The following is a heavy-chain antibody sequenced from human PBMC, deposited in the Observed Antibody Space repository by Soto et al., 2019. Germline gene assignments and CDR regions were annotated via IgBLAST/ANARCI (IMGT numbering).Heavy chain of an antibody. V-gene: IGHV4-34*01. Sequence: SETLSLTCAVYGGSFSGYYWSWIRQPPGKGLEWIGEINHSGSTNYNPSLKSRVTISVDTSKNQFSLKLSSVTAADTAVYYCASKKAILYPYWFYPWSQGTLVTVSS. CDR2: INHSGST. D-gene: IGHD3-9*01. J-gene: IGHJ5*02. CDR1: GGSFSGYY. CDR3: ASKKAILYPYWFYP.